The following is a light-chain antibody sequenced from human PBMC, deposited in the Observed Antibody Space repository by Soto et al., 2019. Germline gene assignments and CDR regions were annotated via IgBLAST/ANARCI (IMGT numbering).Light chain of an antibody. Sequence: EIVLTQSPATLSLSPGERDTLSCRASHSVNSHVAWYQQKPGQAPRLLLYGASTRATGIPVRFSGSGFGTEFTLTISSLQSEDFAVYYCQQYKNWPLFGQGTRLEIK. J-gene: IGKJ5*01. CDR3: QQYKNWPL. CDR2: GAS. V-gene: IGKV3-15*01. CDR1: HSVNSH.